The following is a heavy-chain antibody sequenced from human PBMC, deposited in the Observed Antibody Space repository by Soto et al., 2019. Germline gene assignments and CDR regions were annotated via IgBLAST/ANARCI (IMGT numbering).Heavy chain of an antibody. J-gene: IGHJ4*02. CDR3: ATSGGGGYLY. D-gene: IGHD6-19*01. CDR2: LNPNSGDT. V-gene: IGHV1-8*01. CDR1: GYTFSSYD. Sequence: QVQLVQSGAEVKKPGASVKVSCKASGYTFSSYDINWVRQATGQGLEWMGWLNPNSGDTGYAQTFQGRVTLTRNTSINTSYIELSSLTSDDTAVYYCATSGGGGYLYWGQGTLVTVSS.